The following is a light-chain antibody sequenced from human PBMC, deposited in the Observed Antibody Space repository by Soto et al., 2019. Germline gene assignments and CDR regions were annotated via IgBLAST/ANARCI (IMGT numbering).Light chain of an antibody. CDR2: EGF. CDR1: SGDVGNYNL. V-gene: IGLV2-23*01. CDR3: SSYAVSDTMI. Sequence: SALTQPASVSGSPGQSITISCTGTSGDVGNYNLVSWFQHHPGEAPKLLIYEGFRRPSGVSNRFSGSKSGNTASLTVSALQAEDEANYYCSSYAVSDTMIFGGGTKVTVL. J-gene: IGLJ2*01.